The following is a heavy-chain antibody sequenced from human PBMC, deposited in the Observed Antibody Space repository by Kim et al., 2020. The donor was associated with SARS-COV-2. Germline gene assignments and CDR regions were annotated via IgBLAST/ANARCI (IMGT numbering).Heavy chain of an antibody. CDR3: ARHDYDYVWGSYSLDY. CDR2: IYYSGST. V-gene: IGHV4-59*01. Sequence: SETLSLTCTVSGGSISSYYWSWIRQPPGKGLEWIGYIYYSGSTNYNPSLKSRVTISVDTSKNQFSLKLSSVTAADTAVYYCARHDYDYVWGSYSLDYWGQGTLVTVSS. J-gene: IGHJ4*02. CDR1: GGSISSYY. D-gene: IGHD3-16*01.